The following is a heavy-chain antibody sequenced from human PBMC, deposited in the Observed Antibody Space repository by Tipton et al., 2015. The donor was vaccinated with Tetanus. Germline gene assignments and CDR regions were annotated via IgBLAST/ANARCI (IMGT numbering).Heavy chain of an antibody. J-gene: IGHJ2*01. CDR1: GGSFSGFY. CDR3: ARGGLCVGPACAGISPLLDV. D-gene: IGHD2-15*01. V-gene: IGHV4-59*01. CDR2: IYYNGST. Sequence: TLSLTCGVSGGSFSGFYWSWIRQSPGKGLEWIGHIYYNGSTKYNPSLKSRVTVSLDTSKKHFSLRLSSVTAADTAVYYCARGGLCVGPACAGISPLLDVWGRGTLVTVSS.